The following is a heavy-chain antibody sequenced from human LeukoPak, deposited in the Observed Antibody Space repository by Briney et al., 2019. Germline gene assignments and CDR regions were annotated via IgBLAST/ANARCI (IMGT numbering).Heavy chain of an antibody. D-gene: IGHD2-15*01. CDR2: ISRSSSYI. J-gene: IGHJ6*02. CDR3: ARDPWIDSVVEVVARSMDV. V-gene: IGHV3-21*01. CDR1: GFTFSSFS. Sequence: GGSLRLSCAASGFTFSSFSMNWVRQAPGKGLEWVSSISRSSSYIYYADSVKGRFIISRDKAKNSLYLQMNSLRAEDTAVYYCARDPWIDSVVEVVARSMDVWGQGTTVTASS.